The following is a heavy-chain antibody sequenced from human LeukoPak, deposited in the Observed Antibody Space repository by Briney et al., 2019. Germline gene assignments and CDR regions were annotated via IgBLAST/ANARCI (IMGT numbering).Heavy chain of an antibody. CDR1: GFIFSTYW. CDR3: AKDELLWFGELKGAFDI. CDR2: ISGSGGST. Sequence: GGSLRLSCAASGFIFSTYWMSWVRQAPGKGLEWVSAISGSGGSTYYADSVKGRFTISRDNSKNTLYLQMNSLRAEDTAVYYCAKDELLWFGELKGAFDIWGQGTMVTVSS. D-gene: IGHD3-10*01. V-gene: IGHV3-23*01. J-gene: IGHJ3*02.